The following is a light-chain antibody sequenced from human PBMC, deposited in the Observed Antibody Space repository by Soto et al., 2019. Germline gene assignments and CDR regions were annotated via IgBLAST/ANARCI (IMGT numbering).Light chain of an antibody. Sequence: DIQMTQSPASLSASVGDRVTITCRASESISRYLNWYQQKPGKAPKLLIYAASRLQSGVPSRFSGGGSGTYFTLTISSLQPEGFATYYCQQCDRTPPTFGQGTKVDIK. J-gene: IGKJ1*01. V-gene: IGKV1-39*01. CDR2: AAS. CDR3: QQCDRTPPT. CDR1: ESISRY.